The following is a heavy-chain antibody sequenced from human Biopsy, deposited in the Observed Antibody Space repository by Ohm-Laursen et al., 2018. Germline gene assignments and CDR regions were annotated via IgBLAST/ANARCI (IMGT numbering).Heavy chain of an antibody. V-gene: IGHV1-8*01. CDR2: VNPVSKNT. CDR3: ARAVRNQMLSTV. Sequence: ATVKISCKTYGYTFTSYDISWMRQVSGQGLEWIGWVNPVSKNTVSVKDFRGRVTLTGDTSSSTSYMELRSLTSRDTAIYYCARAVRNQMLSTVWGQGTAVTVSS. D-gene: IGHD2-2*01. J-gene: IGHJ6*02. CDR1: GYTFTSYD.